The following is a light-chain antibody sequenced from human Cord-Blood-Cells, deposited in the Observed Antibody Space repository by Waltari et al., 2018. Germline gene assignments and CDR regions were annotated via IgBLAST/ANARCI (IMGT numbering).Light chain of an antibody. Sequence: QSALTQPASVSGSPGQSITISCTGTSSDVGSYNLVSWYQQHPGKAPKLMIYEGSKRPSGVSNRFSGSKSGNTASLTISGLQADDEADYYGCSYAGSSTVVFGGGTKLTVL. CDR1: SSDVGSYNL. V-gene: IGLV2-23*01. J-gene: IGLJ2*01. CDR3: CSYAGSSTVV. CDR2: EGS.